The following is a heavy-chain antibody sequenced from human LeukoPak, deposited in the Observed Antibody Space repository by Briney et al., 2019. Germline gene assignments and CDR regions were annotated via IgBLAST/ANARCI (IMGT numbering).Heavy chain of an antibody. CDR1: GGSISSYY. CDR2: IYYSGST. J-gene: IGHJ4*02. V-gene: IGHV4-59*01. Sequence: SETLSLTCTVSGGSISSYYWSWIRQPPGKGLEWIGYIYYSGSTNYNPSLKSRVTISVDTSKNQFSLKLSSVTAADTAVYYCASYVVVTAMFDYWGQGTLVTVSS. D-gene: IGHD2-21*02. CDR3: ASYVVVTAMFDY.